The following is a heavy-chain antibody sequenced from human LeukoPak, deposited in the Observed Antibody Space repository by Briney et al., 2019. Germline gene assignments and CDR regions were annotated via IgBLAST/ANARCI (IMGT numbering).Heavy chain of an antibody. V-gene: IGHV1-2*02. CDR2: INPDSGGT. Sequence: ASVKVSCKASGYTFTSYYMHWVRQAPGQGLEWMGWINPDSGGTNYAQKFQGRVTMTRDTSISTAYMELNRLISDDTAVYYCARSPTTSGGGMLYWGQGTLVTVSS. CDR1: GYTFTSYY. J-gene: IGHJ4*02. D-gene: IGHD3-16*01. CDR3: ARSPTTSGGGMLY.